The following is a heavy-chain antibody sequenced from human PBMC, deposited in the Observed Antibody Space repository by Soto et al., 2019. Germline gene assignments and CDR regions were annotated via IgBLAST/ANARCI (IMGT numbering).Heavy chain of an antibody. V-gene: IGHV3-30*18. CDR1: RFTFSSYG. D-gene: IGHD5-18*01. CDR2: ISYDGSNK. Sequence: QVQLVESGGGVVQPGRSLRLSCAASRFTFSSYGMHWVRQAPGKGLEWLAVISYDGSNKYYPDSVKGRFTISRDNSKNTLYVQLNRLRAEDTAVYYCAKDMGWDGYSGLDYWGQGTLVTVSS. CDR3: AKDMGWDGYSGLDY. J-gene: IGHJ4*02.